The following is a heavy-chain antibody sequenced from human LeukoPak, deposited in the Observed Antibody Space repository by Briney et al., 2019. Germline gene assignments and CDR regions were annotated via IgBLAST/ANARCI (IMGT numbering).Heavy chain of an antibody. V-gene: IGHV3-7*03. CDR1: GFTLSSYW. CDR3: ARDWVAGVPFDAFDI. J-gene: IGHJ3*02. Sequence: PGGSLRLSCAASGFTLSSYWMSWVRQAPGKGLEWVANIKEDGSEKYYLDSVKGRFTISRDNAKNSLYLHMNSLTAEDTAMYYCARDWVAGVPFDAFDIWGQGTMVSVSS. CDR2: IKEDGSEK. D-gene: IGHD3-10*01.